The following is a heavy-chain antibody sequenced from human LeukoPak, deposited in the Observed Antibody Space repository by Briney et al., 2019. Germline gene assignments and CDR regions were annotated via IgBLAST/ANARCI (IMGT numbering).Heavy chain of an antibody. CDR2: ISWNSGSI. CDR3: AKDIGDVLATNKGLDY. J-gene: IGHJ4*02. Sequence: GGSLRLSCAASGFTFDDYAMHWVRQAPGKGLEWVSGISWNSGSIGYADSVKGRFTISRDNAKNSLYLQMNSLRAEDTALYYCAKDIGDVLATNKGLDYWGQGTLVTVSS. D-gene: IGHD5-24*01. CDR1: GFTFDDYA. V-gene: IGHV3-9*01.